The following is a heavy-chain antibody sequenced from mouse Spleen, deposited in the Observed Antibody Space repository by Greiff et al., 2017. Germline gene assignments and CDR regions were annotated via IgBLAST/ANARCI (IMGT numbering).Heavy chain of an antibody. D-gene: IGHD1-1*01. J-gene: IGHJ4*01. CDR3: ARQDYYGSRYAMDY. V-gene: IGHV5-15*01. CDR1: GFTFSDYG. Sequence: EVMLVESGGGLVQPGGSLKLSCAASGFTFSDYGMAWVRQAPRKGPEWVAFISNLAYSIYYADTVTGRFTISRENAKNTLYLEMSSLRSEDTAMYYCARQDYYGSRYAMDYWGQGTSVTVSS. CDR2: ISNLAYSI.